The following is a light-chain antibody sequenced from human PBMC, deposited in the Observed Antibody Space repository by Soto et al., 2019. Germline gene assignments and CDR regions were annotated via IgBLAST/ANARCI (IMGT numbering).Light chain of an antibody. CDR2: SNN. CDR3: SAWDDSLNASYI. CDR1: SSNIGSNT. Sequence: QPVLTQPPSASGTPEQRVSISCSGRSSNIGSNTVNWYQQLPGTASKLLIYSNNQRPSGVPDRFSGSKSGTSASLAISGLQSEDEADYYCSAWDDSLNASYIFGSGTKLTVL. J-gene: IGLJ1*01. V-gene: IGLV1-44*01.